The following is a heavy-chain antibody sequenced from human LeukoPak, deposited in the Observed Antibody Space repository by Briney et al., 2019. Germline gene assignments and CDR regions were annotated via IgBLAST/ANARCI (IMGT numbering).Heavy chain of an antibody. CDR3: AKDIVTRYYDSSGYYDY. CDR2: INSDGSST. D-gene: IGHD3-22*01. J-gene: IGHJ4*02. CDR1: GFTFSSYW. V-gene: IGHV3-74*01. Sequence: GGSLRLSCAASGFTFSSYWMRWARQAPGKGLVWVSRINSDGSSTSYADSVKGRFTISRDNAKNSLYLQMNSLRAEDTALYYCAKDIVTRYYDSSGYYDYWGQGTLVTVSS.